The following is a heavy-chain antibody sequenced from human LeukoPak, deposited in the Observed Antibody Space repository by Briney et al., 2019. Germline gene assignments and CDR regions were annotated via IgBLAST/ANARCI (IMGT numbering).Heavy chain of an antibody. CDR1: GFTFNRFY. V-gene: IGHV3-64*04. CDR3: AKGGKWDVTPFDY. CDR2: ISSNGATT. J-gene: IGHJ4*02. Sequence: GGSLRLSCSASGFTFNRFYLHWVRQAPGKGLEFVSHISSNGATTYYADSVKGRFTISRDNSKNTLYLQVNSLRAEDTAVYYCAKGGKWDVTPFDYWGQGTLVTVSS. D-gene: IGHD1-26*01.